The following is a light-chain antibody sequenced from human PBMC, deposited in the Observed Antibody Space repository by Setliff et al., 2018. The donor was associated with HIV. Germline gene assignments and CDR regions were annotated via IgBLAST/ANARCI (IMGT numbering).Light chain of an antibody. Sequence: QSVLTQPPSASGSPGQAVTISCTGTSSDVGSYNYVSWYQQYPGKAPELMIFEVSKRPSGIPDRFSGSKSGNTASLTVSGLQAEDEADYYCSSYAITNTLPFGTGTKVTVL. CDR2: EVS. V-gene: IGLV2-8*01. CDR3: SSYAITNTLP. J-gene: IGLJ1*01. CDR1: SSDVGSYNY.